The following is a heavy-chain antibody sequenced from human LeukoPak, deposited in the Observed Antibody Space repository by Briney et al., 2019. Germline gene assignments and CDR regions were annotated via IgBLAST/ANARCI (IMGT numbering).Heavy chain of an antibody. CDR3: ARQRVPAAIRRPYYFDY. V-gene: IGHV3-20*04. CDR1: GFTFDDYG. D-gene: IGHD2-2*02. CDR2: INWNGGST. Sequence: RAGGSLRLSCAASGFTFDDYGMSWVRQAPGKGLEWVSGINWNGGSTGYADSVKGRFTISRDNAKNSLYLQMNSLRAGDTALYYCARQRVPAAIRRPYYFDYWGQGTLVTVSS. J-gene: IGHJ4*02.